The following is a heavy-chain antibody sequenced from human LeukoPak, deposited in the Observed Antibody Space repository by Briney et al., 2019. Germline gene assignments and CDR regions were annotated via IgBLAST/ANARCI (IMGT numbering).Heavy chain of an antibody. V-gene: IGHV3-13*01. CDR2: IGTTVDT. Sequence: GGSLRLSCAAPGFTFSSYDMHWFRQVTGKGLEWVSAIGTTVDTSYADSVKGRFTISRENAKNSLYLQMNSLRAGDTAVYYCARRNWGSGGGFDIWGQGTMVTVSS. CDR1: GFTFSSYD. CDR3: ARRNWGSGGGFDI. J-gene: IGHJ3*02. D-gene: IGHD7-27*01.